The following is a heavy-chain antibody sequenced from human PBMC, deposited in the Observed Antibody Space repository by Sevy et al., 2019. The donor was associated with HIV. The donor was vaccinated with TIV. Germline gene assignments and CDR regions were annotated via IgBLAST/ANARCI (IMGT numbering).Heavy chain of an antibody. CDR1: GFTFSSYW. D-gene: IGHD7-27*01. V-gene: IGHV3-7*01. CDR2: IKQDGSTN. J-gene: IGHJ4*02. CDR3: AREDVWALDY. Sequence: GGSLRLSCAASGFTFSSYWMTWVRQAPGKGLEWVANIKQDGSTNTHVDSVRGRFTISRDNAKNSLYLQMNSLRAEDTAVYYCAREDVWALDYWGQGSLVTVSS.